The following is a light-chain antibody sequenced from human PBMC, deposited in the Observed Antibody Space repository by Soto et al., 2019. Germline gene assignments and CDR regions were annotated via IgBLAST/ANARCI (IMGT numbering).Light chain of an antibody. CDR3: QSYDSSPSGVV. CDR2: GNS. CDR1: SSSIGAGFE. Sequence: QSVLTQPPSVSGAPGQRVTISCTGSSSSIGAGFEAHWYQQLPGTAPKLLIYGNSNRPSGVPDRFSGSKSGTSASLAITGLQAEDEADYYCQSYDSSPSGVVFGGGTKLTVL. J-gene: IGLJ2*01. V-gene: IGLV1-40*01.